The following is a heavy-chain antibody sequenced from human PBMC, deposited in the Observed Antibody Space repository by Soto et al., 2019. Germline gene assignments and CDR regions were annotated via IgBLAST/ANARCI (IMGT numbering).Heavy chain of an antibody. CDR2: FHYGGRT. Sequence: XGTLCLTFTVSGGSVPRTSFYWSWIRQTPGKGLEWIGYFHYGGRTNYNPSLKSRVNISVDTSKNQFSLQLSSVTAADTALYFCVRDRAFSYAYDLWGQGTLVTVSS. V-gene: IGHV4-61*01. CDR3: VRDRAFSYAYDL. D-gene: IGHD3-16*01. J-gene: IGHJ5*02. CDR1: GGSVPRTSFY.